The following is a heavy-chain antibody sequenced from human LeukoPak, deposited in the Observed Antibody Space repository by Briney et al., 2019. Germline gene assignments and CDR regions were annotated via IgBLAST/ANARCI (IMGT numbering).Heavy chain of an antibody. CDR1: GFTFSSYG. CDR2: ISYDGSNK. V-gene: IGHV3-30*18. J-gene: IGHJ4*02. D-gene: IGHD3-10*01. CDR3: AKGYGSGSVGY. Sequence: PGRSLRLSCAASGFTFSSYGMHWVRQAPGKGLEWVAVISYDGSNKYYADSVKGRFTISRDNSKNTLYLQMNSLRAEDTAVYYCAKGYGSGSVGYWGQGTLVTVSS.